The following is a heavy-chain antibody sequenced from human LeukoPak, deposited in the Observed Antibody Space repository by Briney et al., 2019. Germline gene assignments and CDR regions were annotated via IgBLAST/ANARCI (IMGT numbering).Heavy chain of an antibody. CDR3: AINQAGYCGGGSCYRHEFYYMDV. Sequence: SVTVSCTASGGTFSSYAISWVRQAPGQGLEWMGGIIPIFGTANYAQKFQGRVTITADESTSTAYMELSSLRSEDTAVYYCAINQAGYCGGGSCYRHEFYYMDVWGKGTSVTGSS. V-gene: IGHV1-69*13. CDR1: GGTFSSYA. D-gene: IGHD2-15*01. CDR2: IIPIFGTA. J-gene: IGHJ6*03.